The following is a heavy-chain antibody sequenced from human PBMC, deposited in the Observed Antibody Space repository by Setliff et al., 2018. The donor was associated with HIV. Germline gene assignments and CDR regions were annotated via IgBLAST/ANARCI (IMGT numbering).Heavy chain of an antibody. D-gene: IGHD3-22*01. CDR2: IKSKTDGGTT. V-gene: IGHV3-15*01. CDR3: TTSHLITMIMVRFDY. J-gene: IGHJ4*02. CDR1: GLTFNNAW. Sequence: GGSLRLSCAASGLTFNNAWMTWVRQAPGKGLEWVGRIKSKTDGGTTDYAAPVKGRFTISRDDSKNTLYLQMNSLKTEDTAVYYCTTSHLITMIMVRFDYWGQGTLVTVSS.